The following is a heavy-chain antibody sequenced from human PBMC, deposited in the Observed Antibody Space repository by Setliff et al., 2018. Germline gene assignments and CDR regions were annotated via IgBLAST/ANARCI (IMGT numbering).Heavy chain of an antibody. CDR1: GGSFSGYY. V-gene: IGHV4-34*12. J-gene: IGHJ4*02. CDR2: IIHSGST. Sequence: SETLSLTCAVYGGSFSGYYWSWSRQPPGKRLEWIGEIIHSGSTNYNPSLKSRFTIAMDTSKNQFSLRVSAVTAADTAVYYCARSFSRREKFLLDYWGQGALVTVSS. CDR3: ARSFSRREKFLLDY.